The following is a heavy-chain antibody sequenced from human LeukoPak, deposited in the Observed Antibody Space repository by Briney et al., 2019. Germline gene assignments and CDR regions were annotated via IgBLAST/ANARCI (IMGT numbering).Heavy chain of an antibody. CDR1: GSSISSGDYC. Sequence: SETLSLXCTVSGSSISSGDYCWSWSRQPPGKGLEWIGYIYYSGSTYYNPSLKSRVTISVDTSKNQFSLKLSSVTAADTAVYYCARVLAVFGVVIPRYYFDYWGQGTLVTVSS. V-gene: IGHV4-30-4*08. D-gene: IGHD3-3*01. J-gene: IGHJ4*02. CDR2: IYYSGST. CDR3: ARVLAVFGVVIPRYYFDY.